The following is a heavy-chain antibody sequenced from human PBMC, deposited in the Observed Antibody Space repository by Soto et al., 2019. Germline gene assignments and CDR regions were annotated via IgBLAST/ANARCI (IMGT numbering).Heavy chain of an antibody. CDR2: ISGSGGST. V-gene: IGHV3-23*01. CDR3: AKDMSYSSGWPSAAFDP. J-gene: IGHJ5*02. D-gene: IGHD6-19*01. CDR1: GFTFSRYA. Sequence: PGGSRRLSCAASGFTFSRYAMSWVRQAPGKGLEWVSAISGSGGSTYYADSVKGRFTISRDNSKNTLYLQMNSLRAEDTAVYYCAKDMSYSSGWPSAAFDPWGQGTLVTVSS.